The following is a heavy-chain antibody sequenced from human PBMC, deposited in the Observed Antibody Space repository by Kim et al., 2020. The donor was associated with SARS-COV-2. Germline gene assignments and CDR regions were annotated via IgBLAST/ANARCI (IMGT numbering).Heavy chain of an antibody. CDR1: GGSFRGYY. CDR3: TRRLSNTSGWGSHYCDL. CDR2: INHSGRT. D-gene: IGHD3-10*01. J-gene: IGHJ4*02. Sequence: SETLSLTCAFYGGSFRGYYWSWIRQPPGKGLEWIGEINHSGRTNYNPSLQSRVTISVDTSKNQFSLKLTSVTAADTAVYYCTRRLSNTSGWGSHYCDLWGQGTLVTVSS. V-gene: IGHV4-34*01.